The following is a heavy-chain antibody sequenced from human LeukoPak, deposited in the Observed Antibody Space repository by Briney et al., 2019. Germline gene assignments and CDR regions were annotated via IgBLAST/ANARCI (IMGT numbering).Heavy chain of an antibody. Sequence: SQTLSLTCAVSDGSISSDDYSWSWIRQPPGKGLEWIGYIYHSGSTYYNPSLKSRVAMSIDRSKKQFSLTLSSVTAAETAVYYCARAPSNIHGDCAYFAYWGQGTLVTVSS. CDR1: DGSISSDDYS. J-gene: IGHJ4*02. CDR3: ARAPSNIHGDCAYFAY. D-gene: IGHD2-21*02. V-gene: IGHV4-30-2*01. CDR2: IYHSGST.